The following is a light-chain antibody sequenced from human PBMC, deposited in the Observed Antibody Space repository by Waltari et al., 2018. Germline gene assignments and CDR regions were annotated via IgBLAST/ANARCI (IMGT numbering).Light chain of an antibody. Sequence: DIQMTQSPSTLSASVGDTVTITCRASQRISDWLAWYQQKPGKAPNILIDRSSTLERGVPSRFSGRGSGTEFTLTINSLQPDDFATYYCQQYDNYLTFGQGTKVEIK. CDR3: QQYDNYLT. V-gene: IGKV1-5*03. CDR1: QRISDW. J-gene: IGKJ1*01. CDR2: RSS.